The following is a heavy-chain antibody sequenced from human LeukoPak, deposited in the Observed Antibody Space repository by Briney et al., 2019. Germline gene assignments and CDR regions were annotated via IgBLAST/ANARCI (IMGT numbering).Heavy chain of an antibody. J-gene: IGHJ6*02. CDR3: ARDLDTAMVGYYYYGMDV. CDR1: GGTFSSYA. Sequence: SVKVSCKASGGTFSSYAISWVRQAPGQGLEWMGRIIPILGIANYAQKFQGRVTITADKSTSTAYMELSSLRSEDTAVYYCARDLDTAMVGYYYYGMDVWGQGTTVTVSS. D-gene: IGHD5-18*01. V-gene: IGHV1-69*04. CDR2: IIPILGIA.